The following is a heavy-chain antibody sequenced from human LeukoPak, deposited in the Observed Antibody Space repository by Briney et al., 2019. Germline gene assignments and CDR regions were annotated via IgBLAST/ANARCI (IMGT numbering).Heavy chain of an antibody. CDR2: IYYSGST. D-gene: IGHD6-13*01. Sequence: PSETLSLTCTVSGGSISSSSYYWGWIRQPPGKGLEWIGSIYYSGSTYYNPSLKSRVTISVDTSKNQFSLKLSSVTAADTAVYYCASYTDSYSSNGDFDYWGQGTLVTVSS. V-gene: IGHV4-39*01. CDR1: GGSISSSSYY. CDR3: ASYTDSYSSNGDFDY. J-gene: IGHJ4*02.